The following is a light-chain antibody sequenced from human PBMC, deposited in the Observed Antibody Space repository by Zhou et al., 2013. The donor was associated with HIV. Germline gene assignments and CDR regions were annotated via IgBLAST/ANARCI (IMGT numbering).Light chain of an antibody. V-gene: IGKV1-8*01. J-gene: IGKJ1*01. Sequence: AIRMTQSPSSLSASTGDKVTITCRASQGIGSYLAWFQQKPGKAPELLIYAASTLQTGVPSRFSASGSGTDFTLTISCLQSEDFATYYCQQYYSYPQTFGQGTKVEIK. CDR1: QGIGSY. CDR2: AAS. CDR3: QQYYSYPQT.